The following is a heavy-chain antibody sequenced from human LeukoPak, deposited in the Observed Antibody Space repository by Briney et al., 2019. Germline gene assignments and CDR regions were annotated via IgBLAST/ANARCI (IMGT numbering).Heavy chain of an antibody. CDR1: GFTFSSHW. D-gene: IGHD6-13*01. CDR2: IKEDRSET. CDR3: AREVPGGSSWFDY. Sequence: SGGSLRLSCAASGFTFSSHWMTWVRQAPGKGLEWVANIKEDRSETYYVDSVKGRFTISRDNAKNSLYLQMNSLRAEDTAVYYCAREVPGGSSWFDYWGQGTLVAVSS. J-gene: IGHJ4*02. V-gene: IGHV3-7*01.